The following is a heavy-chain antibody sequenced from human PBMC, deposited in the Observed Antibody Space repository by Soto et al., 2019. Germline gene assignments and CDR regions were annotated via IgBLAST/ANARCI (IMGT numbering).Heavy chain of an antibody. CDR2: INAGNGNT. Sequence: ASVKVSCKASGYTFTSYAMHWVRQAPGQRLEWMGWINAGNGNTKYSQKFQGRVTITRDTSASTAYMELSSLRSEYTAVYYCARPHFSSSYYFDYWGQGTLVTVSS. D-gene: IGHD6-13*01. J-gene: IGHJ4*02. CDR3: ARPHFSSSYYFDY. CDR1: GYTFTSYA. V-gene: IGHV1-3*01.